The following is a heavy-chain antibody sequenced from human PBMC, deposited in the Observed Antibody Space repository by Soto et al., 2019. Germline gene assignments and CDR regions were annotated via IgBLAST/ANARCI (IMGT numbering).Heavy chain of an antibody. CDR3: ARDGVMASSYYYYGMDV. J-gene: IGHJ6*02. Sequence: TLSLTCTVSGGPISSGDYYWSWIRQPPGKGLEWIGYIYYSGSTYYNPSLKSRVTISVDTSKNQFSLKLSSVTAADTAVYYCARDGVMASSYYYYGMDVWGQGTTVTV. V-gene: IGHV4-30-4*01. CDR1: GGPISSGDYY. D-gene: IGHD2-21*01. CDR2: IYYSGST.